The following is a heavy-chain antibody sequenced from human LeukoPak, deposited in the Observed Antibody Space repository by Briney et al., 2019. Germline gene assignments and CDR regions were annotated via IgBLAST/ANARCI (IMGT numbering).Heavy chain of an antibody. J-gene: IGHJ4*02. Sequence: GGSLRLSCAASGFTFSSYSMNWVRQAPGKGLEWVSSISSSSSYIYYADSVKGRFTISRDNAKNSRYLQMNSLRAEDTAVYYCARSTRGSGYPNDYWGQGTLVTVSS. V-gene: IGHV3-21*01. D-gene: IGHD3-22*01. CDR3: ARSTRGSGYPNDY. CDR2: ISSSSSYI. CDR1: GFTFSSYS.